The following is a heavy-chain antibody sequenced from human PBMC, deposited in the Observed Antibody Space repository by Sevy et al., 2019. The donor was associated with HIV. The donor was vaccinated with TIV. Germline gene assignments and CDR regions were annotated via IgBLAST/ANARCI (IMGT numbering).Heavy chain of an antibody. V-gene: IGHV3-33*01. CDR1: GFTFSDYG. J-gene: IGHJ4*02. CDR3: EREERSGTTTSFDY. Sequence: GGSLRLSCAASGFTFSDYGMHWVRQAPGKGLEWVAVIWSDGSYKYYGDSVKGRFTISRDSSKNTLFLQMNSLRVDATAVYYWEREERSGTTTSFDYWGQGALVTVSS. CDR2: IWSDGSYK. D-gene: IGHD1-7*01.